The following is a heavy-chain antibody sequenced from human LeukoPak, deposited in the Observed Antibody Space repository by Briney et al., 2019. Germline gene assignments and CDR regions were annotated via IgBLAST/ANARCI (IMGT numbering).Heavy chain of an antibody. D-gene: IGHD6-13*01. CDR2: IYSGGST. J-gene: IGHJ4*02. Sequence: AGGSRRLSCAASGFPVSSNYMSWVRQAPGKGLEWVSVIYSGGSTYYADSVKGRFTISRDNSKNTLYLQMNSLRAEDTAVYYCARARAGAGTFFFDYWGQGTLVTVSS. CDR1: GFPVSSNY. CDR3: ARARAGAGTFFFDY. V-gene: IGHV3-53*01.